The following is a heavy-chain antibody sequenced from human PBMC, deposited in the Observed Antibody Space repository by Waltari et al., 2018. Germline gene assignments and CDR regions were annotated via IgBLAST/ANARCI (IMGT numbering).Heavy chain of an antibody. Sequence: EVQLLESGGGLLQPGGSLRLSCAASGFTFSSYAMSWVRQAPGKGLEWVSAISGSGGSTYYADSVKGRFTISRDNSKNTLYLQMNSLRAEDTAVYYCAKDRTYYYDSSGYSGYYGMDVWGQGTTVTVSS. CDR2: ISGSGGST. CDR1: GFTFSSYA. CDR3: AKDRTYYYDSSGYSGYYGMDV. J-gene: IGHJ6*02. D-gene: IGHD3-22*01. V-gene: IGHV3-23*01.